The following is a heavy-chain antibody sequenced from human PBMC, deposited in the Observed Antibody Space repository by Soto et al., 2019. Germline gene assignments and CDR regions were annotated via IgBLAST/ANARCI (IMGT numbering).Heavy chain of an antibody. CDR3: AKPLTTVTNYYFDQ. CDR1: GFTFSSYG. Sequence: QVQLVESGGGVIQPGRSLRLSCEASGFTFSSYGMHWVRQAPGKGLEWVAVISHDGSNKYGADSVKGRFTISRDNSKNTLYLQMNSLRPEDSAVYYCAKPLTTVTNYYFDQWGKGTLVTVSS. V-gene: IGHV3-30*18. J-gene: IGHJ4*02. D-gene: IGHD4-17*01. CDR2: ISHDGSNK.